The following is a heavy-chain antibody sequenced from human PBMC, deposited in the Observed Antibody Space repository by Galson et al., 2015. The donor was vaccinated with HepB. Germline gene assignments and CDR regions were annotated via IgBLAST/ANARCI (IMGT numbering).Heavy chain of an antibody. CDR3: ARDHTVTTKNWFDP. Sequence: SVKVSCKASGYNFINYGINWVRQAPGQGLEWMGWINYYNGNTNYAQKFQGRVTMTTDTSTSTAYMELRSLRSDDTAVYYCARDHTVTTKNWFDPWGQGTLDTVSS. V-gene: IGHV1-18*01. CDR2: INYYNGNT. J-gene: IGHJ5*02. CDR1: GYNFINYG. D-gene: IGHD4-11*01.